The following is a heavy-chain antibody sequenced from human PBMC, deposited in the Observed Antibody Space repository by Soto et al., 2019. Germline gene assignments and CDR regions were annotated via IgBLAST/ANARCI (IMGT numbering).Heavy chain of an antibody. CDR1: GGSISSYY. Sequence: SETLSLTCTVSGGSISSYYWSWIRQPPGKGLEWIGYIYYSGSTNYNPSLKSRVTISVDTSKNQFSLKLSSVTAADTAVYYCARAPQWEWLSWYFDYWGQGTLVTVSS. V-gene: IGHV4-59*01. J-gene: IGHJ4*02. CDR3: ARAPQWEWLSWYFDY. CDR2: IYYSGST. D-gene: IGHD3-3*01.